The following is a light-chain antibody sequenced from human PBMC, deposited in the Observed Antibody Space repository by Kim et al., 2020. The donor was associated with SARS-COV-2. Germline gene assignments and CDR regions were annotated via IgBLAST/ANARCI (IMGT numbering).Light chain of an antibody. Sequence: VAWGQTGRITCQGDSLRSYYATGYQQKPGQAPIVVIYGKNNRPSGIPDRFSGSSSGDTASLTITGTQAGDEADYYCNSRGSNDNVLFGGGTQLTVL. CDR3: NSRGSNDNVL. V-gene: IGLV3-19*01. CDR1: SLRSYY. CDR2: GKN. J-gene: IGLJ2*01.